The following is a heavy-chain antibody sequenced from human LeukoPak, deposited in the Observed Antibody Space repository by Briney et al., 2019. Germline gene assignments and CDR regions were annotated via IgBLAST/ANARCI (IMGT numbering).Heavy chain of an antibody. CDR1: GYTFTSYD. J-gene: IGHJ4*02. V-gene: IGHV1-8*01. CDR3: ATQKFAHSSGWDFDY. D-gene: IGHD6-19*01. Sequence: ASVKVSCKASGYTFTSYDINWVRQATGQGLEWMGWMNPNSGNTDYAQKFQGRVTMTRNTSISTAYMELSSLRSDDTAVYYCATQKFAHSSGWDFDYWGQGTLVTVSS. CDR2: MNPNSGNT.